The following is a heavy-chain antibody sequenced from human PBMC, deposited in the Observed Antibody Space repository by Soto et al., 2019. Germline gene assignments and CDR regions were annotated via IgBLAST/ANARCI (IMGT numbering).Heavy chain of an antibody. J-gene: IGHJ5*02. CDR2: INAYNGNT. V-gene: IGHV1-18*01. CDR1: GYTFTSYG. CDR3: ARVLPPFDP. Sequence: QVQLVQSGAEVKKPGASVKVSCKASGYTFTSYGISWVRQAPGQGLEWMGWINAYNGNTNYAQKLQGRVTMTTDPSTSTAYLELRSRRSVDTAVYYCARVLPPFDPWGQGTLVTVSS.